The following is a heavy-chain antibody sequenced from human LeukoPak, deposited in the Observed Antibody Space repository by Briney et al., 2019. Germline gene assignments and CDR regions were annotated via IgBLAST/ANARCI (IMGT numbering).Heavy chain of an antibody. D-gene: IGHD5-18*01. CDR2: ISFDGSKK. CDR3: AKGRQQWWTFDALDI. V-gene: IGHV3-30*18. Sequence: GGSRRLSCAASGFTFSSYGMHWVRQAPGKGLEWVALISFDGSKKYLADSVKGRFTISRDNSKNTLYLQMNSLIPDDTAVYYCAKGRQQWWTFDALDIWGQETMVTVSS. J-gene: IGHJ3*02. CDR1: GFTFSSYG.